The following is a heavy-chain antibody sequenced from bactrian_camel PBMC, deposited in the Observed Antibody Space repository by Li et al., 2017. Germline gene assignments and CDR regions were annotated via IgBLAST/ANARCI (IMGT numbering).Heavy chain of an antibody. V-gene: IGHV3S9*01. CDR2: FYNGRT. J-gene: IGHJ4*01. D-gene: IGHD5*01. Sequence: QLVESGGGSVQAGASLRLSCVASGFSFTRNCMAWFRQEPGKEREGVASFYNGRTHYEDSVKGRFTISQDNAKNTLYLQMSSLKPEDTAMYSCAADCNYENEYGTEYNAWGLGTQVTVS. CDR3: AADCNYENEYGTEYNA. CDR1: GFSFTRNC.